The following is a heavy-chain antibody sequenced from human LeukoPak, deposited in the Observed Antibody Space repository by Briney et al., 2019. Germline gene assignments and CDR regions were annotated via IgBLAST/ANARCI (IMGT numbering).Heavy chain of an antibody. CDR3: ARQWYYYDSSGYYYDAFDI. Sequence: QSGGSLRLSCAASGFTFSSYSMNWVRQAPGKGLEWVSYISSSNSTIYYADSVKGRFTISRDNAKNSLYLQMNSLRAEDTAVYYCARQWYYYDSSGYYYDAFDIWGQGTMVTVSS. V-gene: IGHV3-48*04. CDR1: GFTFSSYS. D-gene: IGHD3-22*01. J-gene: IGHJ3*02. CDR2: ISSSNSTI.